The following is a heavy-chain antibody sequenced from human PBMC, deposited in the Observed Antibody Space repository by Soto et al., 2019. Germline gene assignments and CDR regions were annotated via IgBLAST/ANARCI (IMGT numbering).Heavy chain of an antibody. J-gene: IGHJ4*02. D-gene: IGHD2-21*01. Sequence: PGGSLRLSCAASGFTFSNYGMHWVRQAPGKGLEWVAVIWYDGNNKYYADSVKGRFTIPRDNSNNTLYVQMTSLRAEDTAVYYCARGLHSLFDYWGQGTLVTVSS. CDR3: ARGLHSLFDY. V-gene: IGHV3-33*01. CDR1: GFTFSNYG. CDR2: IWYDGNNK.